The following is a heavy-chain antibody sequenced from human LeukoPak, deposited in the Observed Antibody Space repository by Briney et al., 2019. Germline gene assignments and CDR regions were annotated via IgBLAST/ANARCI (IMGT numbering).Heavy chain of an antibody. CDR3: ARDVYSSGWYPSYYYYYDMDV. CDR1: GFTFSSYA. Sequence: GGSLRLSCAASGFTFSSYAMHWVRQAPGKGLEYVSAISSNGGSTYYANSVKGRFTISRDNSKNTLYLQMGSLRAEDMAVYYCARDVYSSGWYPSYYYYYDMDVWGQGTTVTVSS. J-gene: IGHJ6*02. V-gene: IGHV3-64*01. D-gene: IGHD6-19*01. CDR2: ISSNGGST.